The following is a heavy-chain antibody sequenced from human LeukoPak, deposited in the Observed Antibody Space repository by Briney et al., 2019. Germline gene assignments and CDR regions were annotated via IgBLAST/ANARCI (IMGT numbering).Heavy chain of an antibody. V-gene: IGHV4-59*01. J-gene: IGHJ4*02. CDR1: GGSISSYY. CDR2: IYYSGST. Sequence: PSETLSLTCTVSGGSISSYYWSWIRQPPGKGLEWIGYIYYSGSTNYNPSLKSRVTISVDTSKNQFSLKLSSVTAADTAAYYCARETYYYDSGDNYFDYWGQGTLVTVSS. CDR3: ARETYYYDSGDNYFDY. D-gene: IGHD3-22*01.